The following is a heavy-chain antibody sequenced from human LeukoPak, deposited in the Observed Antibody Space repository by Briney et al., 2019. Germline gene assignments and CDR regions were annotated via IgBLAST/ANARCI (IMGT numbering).Heavy chain of an antibody. Sequence: SETLSLTCTVSGGSISSGGYYWSWIRQPPGKGLEWIGYIYHSGSTYYNTSLKSRVTISVDRSKNQFSLKLSSVTAADTAVYYCARDNYGVNWFDPWGQGTLVTVSS. CDR3: ARDNYGVNWFDP. J-gene: IGHJ5*02. V-gene: IGHV4-30-2*01. CDR2: IYHSGST. CDR1: GGSISSGGYY. D-gene: IGHD4-11*01.